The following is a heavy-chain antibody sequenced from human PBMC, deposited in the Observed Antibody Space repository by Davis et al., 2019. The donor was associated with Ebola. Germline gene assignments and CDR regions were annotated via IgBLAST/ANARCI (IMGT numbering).Heavy chain of an antibody. V-gene: IGHV4-59*02. CDR2: IHYLGNT. D-gene: IGHD2-15*01. J-gene: IGHJ4*02. Sequence: MPSETLSLTCTVSGGSVNNYFWSWIRQPPGKGLEWIGNIHYLGNTNYNPSLKSRVTMSVDTSRSQFSLRLSSVTAADTAVYYCARTDRVCSGGTCYSGNDFDYWGQGTLVTVSS. CDR3: ARTDRVCSGGTCYSGNDFDY. CDR1: GGSVNNYF.